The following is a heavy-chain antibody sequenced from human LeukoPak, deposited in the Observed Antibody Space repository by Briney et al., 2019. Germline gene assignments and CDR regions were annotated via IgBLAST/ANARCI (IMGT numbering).Heavy chain of an antibody. CDR3: TIPHSGNGAPVDY. CDR1: GYTFTAYY. J-gene: IGHJ4*02. V-gene: IGHV1-2*02. Sequence: ASVKVSCKASGYTFTAYYIHWVRQAPGQGLEWMGGINPDNGGTNYAQKFEGRVTMTRDTSITTAYMELSGLRSDDTAVYHCTIPHSGNGAPVDYWGQGTLVTVSS. CDR2: INPDNGGT. D-gene: IGHD1-26*01.